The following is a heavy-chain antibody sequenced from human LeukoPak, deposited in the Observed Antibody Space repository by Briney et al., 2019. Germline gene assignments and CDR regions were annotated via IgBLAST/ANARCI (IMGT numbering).Heavy chain of an antibody. V-gene: IGHV4-31*03. D-gene: IGHD4-17*01. CDR2: IYYSGST. CDR1: GGSISSGGYY. CDR3: ARGQRNRDYGGNRASGAAFDI. Sequence: PSQTLSLTCTVSGGSISSGGYYWSWIRQHPGKGLEWIGYIYYSGSTYYNPSLKSRVTISVDTSKNQFSLKLSSVTAADTAVYYCARGQRNRDYGGNRASGAAFDIWGQGTMVTVSS. J-gene: IGHJ3*02.